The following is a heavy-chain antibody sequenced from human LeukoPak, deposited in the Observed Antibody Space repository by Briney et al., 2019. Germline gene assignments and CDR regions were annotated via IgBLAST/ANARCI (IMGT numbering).Heavy chain of an antibody. CDR1: GGSISSSSYY. CDR2: IYYSGST. CDR3: ARHRIISYYYGMDV. D-gene: IGHD3-3*02. J-gene: IGHJ6*02. V-gene: IGHV4-61*05. Sequence: SETLSLTCTVSGGSISSSSYYWGWIRQPPGKGLEWIGYIYYSGSTNYNPSLKSRVTISVDTSKNQFSLKLSSVTAADTAVYYCARHRIISYYYGMDVWGQGTTVTVSS.